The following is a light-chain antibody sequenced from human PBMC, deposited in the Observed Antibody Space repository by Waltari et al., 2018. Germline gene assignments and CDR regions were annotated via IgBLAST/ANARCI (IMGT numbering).Light chain of an antibody. V-gene: IGLV2-23*02. CDR1: SSDIGGSIY. CDR3: CSYAGSNSHVL. Sequence: QSALTQPASVSGSPGQSLTICCACTSSDIGGSIYLSLYQQHPGKAPTLMTYDVTKRPSGVSNRFSGSKSGNTASLTISGLQAEDEADYYCCSYAGSNSHVLFGGGTKLTVL. J-gene: IGLJ2*01. CDR2: DVT.